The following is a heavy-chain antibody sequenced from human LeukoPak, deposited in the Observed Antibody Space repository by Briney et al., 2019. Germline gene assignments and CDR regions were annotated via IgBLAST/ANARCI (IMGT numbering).Heavy chain of an antibody. D-gene: IGHD2-21*01. CDR2: IYTSGST. V-gene: IGHV4-61*02. CDR3: TRDYCGGDCYLDNWFDP. Sequence: SETLSLTCTVSGGSISSGSYYWSWIRQPAGKGLEWIGRIYTSGSTNYNPSLKSRVTTSVDTSKNQFSLKLSSVTAADTAVYYCTRDYCGGDCYLDNWFDPWGQGTLVTVSS. CDR1: GGSISSGSYY. J-gene: IGHJ5*02.